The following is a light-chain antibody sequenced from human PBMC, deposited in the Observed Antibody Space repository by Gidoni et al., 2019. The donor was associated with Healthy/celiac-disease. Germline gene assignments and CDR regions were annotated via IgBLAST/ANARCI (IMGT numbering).Light chain of an antibody. Sequence: DRVTITCRASQSISSYLNWYQQKPGKAPKLLIYAASSLQSGVPSRFSGSGSGTDFTLTISSLQHEDFATYYCQQSYSTLTFGGGTKVEIK. CDR2: AAS. J-gene: IGKJ4*01. CDR3: QQSYSTLT. CDR1: QSISSY. V-gene: IGKV1-39*01.